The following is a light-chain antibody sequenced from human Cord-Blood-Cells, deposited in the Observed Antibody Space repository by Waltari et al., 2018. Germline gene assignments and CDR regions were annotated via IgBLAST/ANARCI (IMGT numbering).Light chain of an antibody. CDR3: CSYAGSSTLV. Sequence: QSALTQPASVSGSPGQSITISCTGTSSDVGSYNLVSWYQQHPGKAPKLMIYGVSKRPSGFSNRFSGSKSGNTASLTISGLQAEDEADYYCCSYAGSSTLVFGGGTKLTVL. V-gene: IGLV2-23*02. CDR1: SSDVGSYNL. J-gene: IGLJ2*01. CDR2: GVS.